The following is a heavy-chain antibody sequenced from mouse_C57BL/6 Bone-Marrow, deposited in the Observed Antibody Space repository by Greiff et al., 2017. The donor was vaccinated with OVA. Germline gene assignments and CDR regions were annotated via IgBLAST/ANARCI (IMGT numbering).Heavy chain of an antibody. CDR2: INPSSGYT. D-gene: IGHD1-1*01. Sequence: VQLQQSGAELAKPGASVKLSCKASGYTFTSYWMHWVKQRPGQGLEWIGYINPSSGYTKYNQKFKDKATLTADKSSSPAYMQLSSLTYEDSAVYYCAREVITTVVAPFFDDWGQGTTLTVAS. CDR3: AREVITTVVAPFFDD. CDR1: GYTFTSYW. J-gene: IGHJ2*01. V-gene: IGHV1-7*01.